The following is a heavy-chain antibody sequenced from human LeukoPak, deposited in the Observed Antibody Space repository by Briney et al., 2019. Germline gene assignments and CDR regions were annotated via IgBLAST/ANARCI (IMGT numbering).Heavy chain of an antibody. D-gene: IGHD1-26*01. CDR3: ARDRGALGATGIKDAFDI. Sequence: GGSLRLSCAASGFTVSSNYMSWVRQAPGKGLEWVSVIYSGGSTYYADSVKGRFTISRDNSKNTLYLQMNSLRAEDTAVYYCARDRGALGATGIKDAFDIWGQGTMVTVFS. CDR1: GFTVSSNY. CDR2: IYSGGST. J-gene: IGHJ3*02. V-gene: IGHV3-66*02.